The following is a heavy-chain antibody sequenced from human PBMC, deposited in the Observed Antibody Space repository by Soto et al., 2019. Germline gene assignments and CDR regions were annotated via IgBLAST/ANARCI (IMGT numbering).Heavy chain of an antibody. CDR2: ISSRSSHI. CDR3: ARIEYSSSLNWLDP. CDR1: GFTFSSYS. J-gene: IGHJ5*02. Sequence: GGSLRLSCAASGFTFSSYSMNWVRQAPGKGLEWVSSISSRSSHIYYADSVKGRFTISRDNAKNSLYLQMNSLRAEDTAVYYCARIEYSSSLNWLDPWGQGTLVTVSS. V-gene: IGHV3-21*01. D-gene: IGHD6-6*01.